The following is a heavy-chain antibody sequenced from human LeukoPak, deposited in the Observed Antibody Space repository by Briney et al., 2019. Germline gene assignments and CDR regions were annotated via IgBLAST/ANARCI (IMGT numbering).Heavy chain of an antibody. CDR2: ISHDGGDA. Sequence: GGSLRLSCAASGSTFRNHAIHWVRQAPGKGLEWVTVISHDGGDAYYRDSVKGRFTISRDNSKNNVLLQMNSLSPDDTAVYYCVGSPTYYYMDVWGKGTTVTVSS. D-gene: IGHD3-10*01. V-gene: IGHV3-30*04. CDR3: VGSPTYYYMDV. CDR1: GSTFRNHA. J-gene: IGHJ6*03.